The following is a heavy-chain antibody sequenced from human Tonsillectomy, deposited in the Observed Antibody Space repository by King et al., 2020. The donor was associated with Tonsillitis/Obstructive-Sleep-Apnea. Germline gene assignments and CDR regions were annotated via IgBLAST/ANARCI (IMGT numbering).Heavy chain of an antibody. V-gene: IGHV4-34*01. CDR1: GGSFSGYY. CDR2: ISHGGVT. J-gene: IGHJ6*03. Sequence: VQLQQWGAGLLKPSETLSLTCAAYGGSFSGYYWTWIRQPPGKGLEWIGEISHGGVTKYNPSLESRVTISLDTPKNQVSLGVNSVTAADTAVYYCARLVTTSYYMDGWSQGTAVT. CDR3: ARLVTTSYYMDG. D-gene: IGHD1-14*01.